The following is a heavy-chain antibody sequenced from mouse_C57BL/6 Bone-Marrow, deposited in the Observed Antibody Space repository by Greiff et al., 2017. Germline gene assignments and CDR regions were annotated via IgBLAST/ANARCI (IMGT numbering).Heavy chain of an antibody. Sequence: EVQGVESGEGLVKPGGSLKLSCAASGFTFSSYAMSWVRQNPEKRLEWVAYISSGGDYIYYADTVKGRFTISRDNARNTLYLQMSSLKSEDTAMYYCTSALYYGYDGYAMDYWGQGTSVTVSS. D-gene: IGHD2-2*01. CDR2: ISSGGDYI. J-gene: IGHJ4*01. V-gene: IGHV5-9-1*02. CDR1: GFTFSSYA. CDR3: TSALYYGYDGYAMDY.